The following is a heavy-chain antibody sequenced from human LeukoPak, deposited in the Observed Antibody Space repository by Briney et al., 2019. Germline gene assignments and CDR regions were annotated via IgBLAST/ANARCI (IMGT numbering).Heavy chain of an antibody. D-gene: IGHD1-26*01. CDR1: GYSISSGYY. J-gene: IGHJ6*04. V-gene: IGHV4-38-2*02. CDR3: ARDPSEWELLRHSRAMDV. CDR2: IYHSGST. Sequence: SETLSLTCTVSGYSISSGYYWGWIRQPPGKGLEWIGSIYHSGSTYYNPSLKSRVTISVDTSKNQFSLKLSSMTAADTAVYYCARDPSEWELLRHSRAMDVWGKGTTVTVSS.